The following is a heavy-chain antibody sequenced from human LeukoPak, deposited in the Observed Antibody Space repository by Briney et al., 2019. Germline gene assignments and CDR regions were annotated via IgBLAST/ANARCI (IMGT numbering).Heavy chain of an antibody. CDR2: ISSDGSAI. Sequence: PGGPLRLSCVAFGLAFRSYEMNWVRQGPGKGLDWLSYISSDGSAIYYADSVKGRFTISRDNAKNSLFLQMNGLRAEDTSIYYCAREVAYTGYDFSLDSWGQGTLVTVYS. CDR1: GLAFRSYE. V-gene: IGHV3-48*03. J-gene: IGHJ4*02. D-gene: IGHD5-12*01. CDR3: AREVAYTGYDFSLDS.